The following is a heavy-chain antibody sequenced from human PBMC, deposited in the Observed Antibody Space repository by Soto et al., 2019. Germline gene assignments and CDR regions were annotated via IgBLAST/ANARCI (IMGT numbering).Heavy chain of an antibody. CDR1: GGSISSSSYY. J-gene: IGHJ4*02. V-gene: IGHV4-39*01. D-gene: IGHD6-19*01. Sequence: SETLSLTCTVSGGSISSSSYYWGWIRQPPGKGLEWIGSIYYSGSTYYNPSLKSRVTISVDTSKNQFSLKLSSVTAADTAVYYCARLQGPLLAGTVDYWAQGTLVTVSS. CDR2: IYYSGST. CDR3: ARLQGPLLAGTVDY.